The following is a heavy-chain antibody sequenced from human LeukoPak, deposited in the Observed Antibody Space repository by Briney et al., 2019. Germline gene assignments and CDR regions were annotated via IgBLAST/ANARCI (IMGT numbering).Heavy chain of an antibody. J-gene: IGHJ4*02. V-gene: IGHV3-7*03. CDR1: GFSFSNYW. D-gene: IGHD3-22*01. CDR2: IKQDGSEK. Sequence: GGSLRLSCAASGFSFSNYWMSWVRQAPGKGLEWVANIKQDGSEKYYVDSVKGRFTISRDNAKNSLFLQMNSLRAEDTALYYCAREKPFYDSSGYYYPIAFDYWGQGTLVTVSS. CDR3: AREKPFYDSSGYYYPIAFDY.